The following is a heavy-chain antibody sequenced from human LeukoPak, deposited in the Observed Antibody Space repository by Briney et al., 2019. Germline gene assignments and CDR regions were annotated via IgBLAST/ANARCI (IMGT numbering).Heavy chain of an antibody. J-gene: IGHJ4*02. D-gene: IGHD1/OR15-1a*01. CDR3: AREGEQLDY. CDR1: GYSISSGYY. CDR2: IYHSGST. V-gene: IGHV4-38-2*02. Sequence: PSETLSLTCTVSGYSISSGYYWGWIRQPPGKGLEWIGSIYHSGSTYYNPSLKSRVTISVDRSKNQFSLKLSSVTAADTAVYYCAREGEQLDYWGQGTLVTVSS.